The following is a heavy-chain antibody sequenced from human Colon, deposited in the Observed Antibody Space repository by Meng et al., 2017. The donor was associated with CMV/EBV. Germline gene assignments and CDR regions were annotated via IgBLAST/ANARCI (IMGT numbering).Heavy chain of an antibody. D-gene: IGHD3-3*01. CDR2: IYHSGST. J-gene: IGHJ4*02. Sequence: SETLSLTCTVSGDSIVSTSYYWGWIRQSPGKGLEWIGSIYHSGSTYDNPSLRSRVTQSVDTSKNQFSLKLSSVTAADTAIYYCARRDRRFLEWLFDYWGPGTRVTVSS. CDR3: ARRDRRFLEWLFDY. CDR1: GDSIVSTSYY. V-gene: IGHV4-39*01.